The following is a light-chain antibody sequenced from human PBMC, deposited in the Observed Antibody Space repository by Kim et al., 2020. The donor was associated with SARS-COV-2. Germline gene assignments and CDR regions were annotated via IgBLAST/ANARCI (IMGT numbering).Light chain of an antibody. CDR1: KLGDKY. V-gene: IGLV3-1*01. J-gene: IGLJ3*02. CDR3: QAWASSTGV. Sequence: SYELTQPPSVSVSPGQTASIPCSGDKLGDKYTCWYQQKPGQSPVLVIYEDSKRPSGIPERFSGSNSGNTATLTISGTQARDEADYYCQAWASSTGVFGGG. CDR2: EDS.